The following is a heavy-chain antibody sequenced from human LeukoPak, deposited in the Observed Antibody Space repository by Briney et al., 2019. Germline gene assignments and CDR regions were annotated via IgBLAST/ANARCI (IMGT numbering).Heavy chain of an antibody. J-gene: IGHJ4*02. Sequence: SEALSLTCTVSGGSISSYYWSWIRQPPGKGLGWIGYIYYSGSTNNNPSLKSRVTISVDTSKNQFSLKLSSVTAADTAVYYCARAYDFWSGYYFDYWGQGTLVTVSS. V-gene: IGHV4-59*01. CDR2: IYYSGST. D-gene: IGHD3-3*01. CDR3: ARAYDFWSGYYFDY. CDR1: GGSISSYY.